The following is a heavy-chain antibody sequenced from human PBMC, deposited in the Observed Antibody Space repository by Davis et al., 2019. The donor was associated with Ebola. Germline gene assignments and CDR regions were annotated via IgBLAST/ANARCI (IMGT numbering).Heavy chain of an antibody. CDR3: AKTGGSYYYYGMDV. V-gene: IGHV3-48*03. D-gene: IGHD1-26*01. CDR2: ISSSGSTI. CDR1: GFTFSSYE. J-gene: IGHJ6*02. Sequence: GGSLRLSCAASGFTFSSYEMNWVRQAPGQGLEWVSYISSSGSTIYYADSVKGRFTISRDNSKNTLYLQMNSLRAEDTAVYYCAKTGGSYYYYGMDVWGQGTTVTVSS.